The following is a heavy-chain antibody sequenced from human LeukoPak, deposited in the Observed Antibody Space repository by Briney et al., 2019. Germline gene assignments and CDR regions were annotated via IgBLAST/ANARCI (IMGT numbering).Heavy chain of an antibody. V-gene: IGHV3-23*01. CDR3: AKVQIDQLSPLVFDY. D-gene: IGHD2-2*01. CDR1: GFTFSSYA. Sequence: GGSLRLSCAASGFTFSSYAMSWVRQAPGKGLEWVSAISGSGGSTYYADSVKGRFTISRDNSKNTLYLQMNSLRAEDTAVYYCAKVQIDQLSPLVFDYWGQGTLVTVSS. J-gene: IGHJ4*02. CDR2: ISGSGGST.